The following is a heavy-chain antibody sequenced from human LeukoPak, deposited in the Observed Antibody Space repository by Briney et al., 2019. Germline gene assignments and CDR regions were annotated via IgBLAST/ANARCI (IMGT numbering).Heavy chain of an antibody. CDR3: AREPGYSYGGGGVY. Sequence: ASVKFSCKASGYSFTSYGISWVRQAPGQGLEWMGWISAYNGNTNYAQKLQGRVTMTTDTSTSTAYMELRSLRSDDTAVYYCAREPGYSYGGGGVYWGQGTLVTVSS. J-gene: IGHJ4*02. CDR2: ISAYNGNT. V-gene: IGHV1-18*01. D-gene: IGHD5-18*01. CDR1: GYSFTSYG.